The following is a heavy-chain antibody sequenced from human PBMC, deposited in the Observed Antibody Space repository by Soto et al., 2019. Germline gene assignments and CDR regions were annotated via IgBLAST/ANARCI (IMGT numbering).Heavy chain of an antibody. Sequence: GGSLRLSCAASGFTFSSYWMHWVRQAPGKGLVWVSRINSDGSSTSYADSVKGRFTISRDNAKNTLYLQMDSLRAEDTALYYCARDVDADFRTDFDYWGRGTLVTVSS. J-gene: IGHJ4*02. CDR1: GFTFSSYW. D-gene: IGHD4-17*01. CDR3: ARDVDADFRTDFDY. V-gene: IGHV3-74*01. CDR2: INSDGSST.